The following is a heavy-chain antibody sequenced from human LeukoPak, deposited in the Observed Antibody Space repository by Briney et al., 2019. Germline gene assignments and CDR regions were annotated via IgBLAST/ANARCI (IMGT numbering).Heavy chain of an antibody. CDR1: GYTFTDYY. V-gene: IGHV1-69-2*01. D-gene: IGHD6-19*01. J-gene: IGHJ4*02. Sequence: ASVKVSCKVSGYTFTDYYMHWVQQAPGKGLEWMGLVDPEDGETICAEKFQGRVTITADTSTDTAYMELSSLRSEDTAVYYCATRAVASFDYWGQGTLVTVSS. CDR2: VDPEDGET. CDR3: ATRAVASFDY.